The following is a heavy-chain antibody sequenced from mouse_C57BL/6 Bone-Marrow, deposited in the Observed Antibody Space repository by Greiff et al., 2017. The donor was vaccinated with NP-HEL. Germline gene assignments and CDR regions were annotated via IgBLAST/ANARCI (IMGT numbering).Heavy chain of an antibody. Sequence: EVQRVESGGGLVQPKGSLKLSCAASGFTFTTYAMHWVRQAPGKGLEWVARISSKSSNSATYYAVSVKDRFTISRDDSQSVLYVQMHNLKTEDADMDDCVRARRGCYEAMDYWGQGTSVTVSS. D-gene: IGHD1-1*02. CDR3: VRARRGCYEAMDY. J-gene: IGHJ4*01. V-gene: IGHV10-3*01. CDR1: GFTFTTYA. CDR2: ISSKSSNSAT.